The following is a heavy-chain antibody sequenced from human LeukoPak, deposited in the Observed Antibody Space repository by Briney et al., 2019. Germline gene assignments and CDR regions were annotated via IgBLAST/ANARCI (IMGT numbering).Heavy chain of an antibody. CDR1: GASLSSYY. Sequence: ETLSLTCAVSGASLSSYYCSWIRQSPGKGLEWIGLISYSGSTYYNSSLESRVTISPDTSRSQCSLKLRSVTAADTAVYYCVRGAGWLPDYWGQGILVTVSS. J-gene: IGHJ4*02. CDR2: ISYSGST. V-gene: IGHV4-59*01. D-gene: IGHD5-24*01. CDR3: VRGAGWLPDY.